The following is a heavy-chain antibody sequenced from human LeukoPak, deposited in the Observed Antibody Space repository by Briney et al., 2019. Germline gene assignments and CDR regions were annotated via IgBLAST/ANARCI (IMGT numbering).Heavy chain of an antibody. Sequence: SETLSLTCTVSGGSISSYYWSWIRQPPGKGLEWIGYIYYNGNTNYNPSLKSRLTISVDTSKNQLFLKLSSVTAADTAVYYCARDSSYDRSGYYYYGLDVWGQGTTVTVSS. J-gene: IGHJ6*02. D-gene: IGHD3-10*01. CDR1: GGSISSYY. CDR3: ARDSSYDRSGYYYYGLDV. CDR2: IYYNGNT. V-gene: IGHV4-59*12.